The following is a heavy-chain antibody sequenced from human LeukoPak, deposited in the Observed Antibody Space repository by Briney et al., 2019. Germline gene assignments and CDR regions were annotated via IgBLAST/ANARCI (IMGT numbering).Heavy chain of an antibody. J-gene: IGHJ4*02. CDR3: ARDSYYDSSGPIDY. Sequence: GGSLRLSCAASGFTFSSYSMNWVRQAPGEGLEWVSSISSSSSYIYYADSVKGRFTISRDNAKNPLYLQMNSLRAEDTAVYYCARDSYYDSSGPIDYWGQGTLVTVSS. V-gene: IGHV3-21*01. CDR2: ISSSSSYI. CDR1: GFTFSSYS. D-gene: IGHD3-22*01.